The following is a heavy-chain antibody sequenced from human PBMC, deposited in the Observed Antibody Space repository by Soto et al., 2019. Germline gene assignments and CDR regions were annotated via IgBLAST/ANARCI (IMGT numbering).Heavy chain of an antibody. V-gene: IGHV1-3*01. Sequence: ASVKVSCKASGNTVPNYAIHWVRQAPGQRLEWMGWINGGNGNTYYSEHFQGRVTFNRDTSAGIVYMQLSSLTSEDTAVYYCARDDSGFSGSHYIDYFNYWGQGALVTVSS. CDR2: INGGNGNT. D-gene: IGHD1-26*01. CDR3: ARDDSGFSGSHYIDYFNY. J-gene: IGHJ4*02. CDR1: GNTVPNYA.